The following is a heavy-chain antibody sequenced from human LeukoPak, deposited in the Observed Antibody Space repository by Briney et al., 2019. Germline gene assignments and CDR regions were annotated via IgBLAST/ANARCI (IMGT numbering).Heavy chain of an antibody. V-gene: IGHV1-18*01. D-gene: IGHD3-3*01. CDR3: ARGVYYDFWSGYYGWFDP. CDR1: GYTFTSYG. Sequence: ASVKVSCKASGYTFTSYGISWVRQAPGQGLEWMGWISAYNGNTNYAQKLQGRVTMTTDTSTSTAYMELRSLRSDDTAVYYCARGVYYDFWSGYYGWFDPWGQGTLVTVSS. CDR2: ISAYNGNT. J-gene: IGHJ5*02.